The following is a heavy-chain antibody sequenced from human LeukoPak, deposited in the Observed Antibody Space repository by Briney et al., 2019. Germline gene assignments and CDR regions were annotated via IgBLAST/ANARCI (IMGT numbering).Heavy chain of an antibody. CDR1: GGSISSYY. D-gene: IGHD6-13*01. CDR3: ARKVTVIAADYYFDY. V-gene: IGHV4-4*07. Sequence: SETLSLTCTVSGGSISSYYWSWIRQPAGKGLEWIGRIYTSGSTNYNPSLKSRVTMSVDTSKNQFSLKLSSVTAADTAVYYCARKVTVIAADYYFDYWGQGTLVTVSS. J-gene: IGHJ4*02. CDR2: IYTSGST.